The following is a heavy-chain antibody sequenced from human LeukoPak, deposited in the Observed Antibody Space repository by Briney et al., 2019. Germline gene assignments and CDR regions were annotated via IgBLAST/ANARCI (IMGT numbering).Heavy chain of an antibody. Sequence: SETLSLTCTGSGGSISSYYWSWIRQPPGKGLEWIGYIYYSGSTNYNPSLKSRVTISVDTSKNQFSLKLSSVTAADTAVYYCARDTDTGIDYWGQGTLVTVSS. CDR2: IYYSGST. CDR1: GGSISSYY. CDR3: ARDTDTGIDY. D-gene: IGHD5-18*01. V-gene: IGHV4-59*01. J-gene: IGHJ4*02.